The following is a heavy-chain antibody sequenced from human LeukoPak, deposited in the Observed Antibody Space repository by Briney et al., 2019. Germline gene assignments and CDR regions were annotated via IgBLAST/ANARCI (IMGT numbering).Heavy chain of an antibody. CDR2: IYYSGST. V-gene: IGHV4-59*12. CDR3: ARDLTNVLRFLEWLSPLDY. CDR1: GGSISSYY. J-gene: IGHJ4*02. D-gene: IGHD3-3*01. Sequence: SETLSLTCTVSGGSISSYYWSWIRQPPGKGLEWIGYIYYSGSTNYNPSLKSRVTISVDTSKNQFSLKLSSVTAADTAVYYCARDLTNVLRFLEWLSPLDYWGQGTLVTVSS.